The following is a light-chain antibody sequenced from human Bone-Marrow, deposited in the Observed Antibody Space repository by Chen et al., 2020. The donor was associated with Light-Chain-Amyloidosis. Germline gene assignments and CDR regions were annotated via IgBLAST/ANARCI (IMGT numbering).Light chain of an antibody. CDR3: HSADSSGPYEVI. CDR2: RDT. Sequence: SYELTQPTSVSVYPGQTARLTCSGDDLPTKYAYWYQQKPGQAPVLVIHRDTERPSGISERFSGSSSATTATLTISGVQADDEADYHCHSADSSGPYEVIFGGGTKLTVL. CDR1: DLPTKY. V-gene: IGLV3-25*03. J-gene: IGLJ2*01.